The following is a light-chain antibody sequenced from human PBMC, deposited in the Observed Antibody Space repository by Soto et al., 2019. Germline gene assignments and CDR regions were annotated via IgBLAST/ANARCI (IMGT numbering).Light chain of an antibody. J-gene: IGKJ1*01. CDR2: WTS. CDR3: QQPFGNFTWT. Sequence: TQSPDSLAVSLGARATINCRSSQGVLHNSNSHHFLSWYQQRPGQSPKLLIYWTSLRESGVPERFIGSGSGAEFTLTISSLQAEDVAVYYCQQPFGNFTWTFGQGTKVDIK. CDR1: QGVLHNSNSHHF. V-gene: IGKV4-1*01.